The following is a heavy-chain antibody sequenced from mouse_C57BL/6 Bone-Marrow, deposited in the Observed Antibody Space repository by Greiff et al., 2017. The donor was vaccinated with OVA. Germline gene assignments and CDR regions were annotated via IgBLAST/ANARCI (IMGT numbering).Heavy chain of an antibody. CDR2: ILPGSGST. Sequence: VQLQQSGAELMKPGASVKLSCKATGYTFTGYWIEWVKQRPGHGLVWIGEILPGSGSTNYNEKFKGKATFTADTSSNTAYMQLSSLTTEDSAIYYCARRPPPYYGSRYFDYWGQGTTLTVSS. CDR1: GYTFTGYW. J-gene: IGHJ2*01. CDR3: ARRPPPYYGSRYFDY. D-gene: IGHD1-1*01. V-gene: IGHV1-9*01.